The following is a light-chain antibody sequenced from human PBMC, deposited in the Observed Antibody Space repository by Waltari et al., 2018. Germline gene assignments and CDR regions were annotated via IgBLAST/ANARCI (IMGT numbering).Light chain of an antibody. J-gene: IGKJ4*01. CDR3: QHNYGTPLT. CDR2: KAS. Sequence: DIQMTQSPSSLSVSVGDRVTITCRASENVNNYLNWYQQKPGKAPKLLIYKASTLQSGVPLRFSGSGSGTDYTFTISSLQSEDVATYYCQHNYGTPLTFGGGTKVEIK. CDR1: ENVNNY. V-gene: IGKV1-39*01.